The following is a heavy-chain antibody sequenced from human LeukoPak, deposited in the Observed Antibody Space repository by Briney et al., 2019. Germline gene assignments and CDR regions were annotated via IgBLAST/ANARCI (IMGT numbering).Heavy chain of an antibody. D-gene: IGHD6-13*01. CDR3: AKCRGSSWSDYFDY. CDR1: GLSLSRYA. J-gene: IGHJ4*02. CDR2: ISDSGGST. V-gene: IGHV3-23*01. Sequence: GASLRISYAVSGLSLSRYAMSWVRKAPRYRLHSVSAISDSGGSTYYADSVKGRFTISRDNSRNTLYLQMNTLRAEDTAVYYCAKCRGSSWSDYFDYWGQGTLVTVSS.